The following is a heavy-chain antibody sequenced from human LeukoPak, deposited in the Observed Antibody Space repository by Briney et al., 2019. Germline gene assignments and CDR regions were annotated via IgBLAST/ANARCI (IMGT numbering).Heavy chain of an antibody. Sequence: GASVKVSCKASGGTFSSYTISWVRQAPGQGLEWMGGIIPIFGTANYAQKFQGRVTITADESTSTAYMELSSLRSEDTAVYYCASSSAAFANAFDIWGQGTMVTVSS. D-gene: IGHD2-2*01. CDR3: ASSSAAFANAFDI. CDR2: IIPIFGTA. CDR1: GGTFSSYT. V-gene: IGHV1-69*13. J-gene: IGHJ3*02.